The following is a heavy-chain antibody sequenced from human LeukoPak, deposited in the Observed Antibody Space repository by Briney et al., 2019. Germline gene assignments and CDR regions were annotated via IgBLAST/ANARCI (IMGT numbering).Heavy chain of an antibody. V-gene: IGHV3-49*03. CDR1: GFTFGDYA. J-gene: IGHJ5*02. D-gene: IGHD3-10*01. CDR2: IRSKAYGGTT. CDR3: TSSAHGSGSHGWFDP. Sequence: PGGSLRLSCRTSGFTFGDYAMSWFRQAPGKGLEWVGFIRSKAYGGTTEYAASVKGRFTISRDDSKSIAYLQMNSLKTEDTAVYYCTSSAHGSGSHGWFDPWGQGTLVTVSS.